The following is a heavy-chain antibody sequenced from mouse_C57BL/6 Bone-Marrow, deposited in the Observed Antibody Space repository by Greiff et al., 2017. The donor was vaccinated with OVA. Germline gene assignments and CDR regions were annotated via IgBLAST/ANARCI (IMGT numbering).Heavy chain of an antibody. CDR2: INPSSGYT. CDR3: ARLVLPLYAIDY. D-gene: IGHD2-1*01. CDR1: GYTFTSYW. Sequence: QVQLKQSGAELAKPGASVKLSCKASGYTFTSYWMHWVKQRPGQGLEWIGYINPSSGYTKYNQKFKDKATLTADKSSSTAYMPLSSLTYEDSAVYYCARLVLPLYAIDYWGQGTSVTVSS. J-gene: IGHJ4*01. V-gene: IGHV1-7*01.